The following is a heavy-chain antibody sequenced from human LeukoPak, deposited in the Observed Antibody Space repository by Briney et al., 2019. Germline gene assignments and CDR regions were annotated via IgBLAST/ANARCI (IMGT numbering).Heavy chain of an antibody. CDR1: GFTFSSYA. CDR3: ARVQYYDSSGYYYPYYFDY. D-gene: IGHD3-22*01. Sequence: GGSLRLSCAASGFTFSSYAMSWVRQAPGKGLEWVSAISVSGASTHYADSVKGRFTISRDNAKNSLYLQMNSLRAEDTAVYYCARVQYYDSSGYYYPYYFDYWGQGTLVTVSS. V-gene: IGHV3-23*01. CDR2: ISVSGAST. J-gene: IGHJ4*02.